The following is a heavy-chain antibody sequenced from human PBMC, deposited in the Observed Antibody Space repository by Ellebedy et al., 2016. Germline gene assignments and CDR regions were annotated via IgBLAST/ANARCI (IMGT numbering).Heavy chain of an antibody. J-gene: IGHJ3*02. CDR3: ARDLAVGMRGPYDI. CDR2: LNPLSANT. CDR1: GYTFTNHA. Sequence: ASVKVSCKAFGYTFTNHAVGWVRLAPGQGLEWMGWLNPLSANTDFAPKFRGRVTMTADTSTNTAYMKLSSLTSDDTAIYYCARDLAVGMRGPYDIWGQGTMVTVSS. D-gene: IGHD1-26*01. V-gene: IGHV1-18*01.